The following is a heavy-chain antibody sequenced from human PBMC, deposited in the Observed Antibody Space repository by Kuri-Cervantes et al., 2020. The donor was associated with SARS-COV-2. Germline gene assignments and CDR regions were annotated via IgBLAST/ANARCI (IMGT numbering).Heavy chain of an antibody. Sequence: GGSLRLSCAASGFTFSSYRMNWVRQAPGKGLEWVSSISSSSSYIYYADSVKGRFTISRDNSKNTLYLQMNSLRAEDTAVYYCAKDQRVVPAAIWYFQHWGQGTLVTVSS. CDR2: ISSSSSYI. V-gene: IGHV3-21*04. CDR1: GFTFSSYR. J-gene: IGHJ1*01. CDR3: AKDQRVVPAAIWYFQH. D-gene: IGHD2-2*02.